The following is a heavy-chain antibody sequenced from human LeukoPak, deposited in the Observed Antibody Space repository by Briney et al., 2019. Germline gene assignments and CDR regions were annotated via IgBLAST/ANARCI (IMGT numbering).Heavy chain of an antibody. Sequence: SETLSLTCAVYGGSFSGYYWSWIRQPPGKGLEWIGEINHSGSTNYNPSLKSRVTISVDTSKNQFSLKLSSVTAADTAVYYCARSSGWYSGWFDPWGQGTLVTVSS. V-gene: IGHV4-34*01. CDR2: INHSGST. J-gene: IGHJ5*02. CDR3: ARSSGWYSGWFDP. D-gene: IGHD6-19*01. CDR1: GGSFSGYY.